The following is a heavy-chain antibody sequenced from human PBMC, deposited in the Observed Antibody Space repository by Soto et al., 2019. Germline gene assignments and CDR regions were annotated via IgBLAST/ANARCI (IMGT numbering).Heavy chain of an antibody. Sequence: NPSETLSLTCTISGGSITSADYYWTWIRQFPGKGLEWIAYIYSSGTTHYNPSLKSRATISLDTSNSQFSLEVKSATAADTAVYYCARMGLHLGELSRNWFDPWGQGSLVTVSS. CDR1: GGSITSADYY. V-gene: IGHV4-31*03. D-gene: IGHD3-16*02. CDR2: IYSSGTT. CDR3: ARMGLHLGELSRNWFDP. J-gene: IGHJ5*02.